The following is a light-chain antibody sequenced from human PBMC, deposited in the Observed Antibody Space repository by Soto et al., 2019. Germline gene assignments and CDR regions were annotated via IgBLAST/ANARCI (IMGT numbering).Light chain of an antibody. CDR3: AAWDDSLTAAV. V-gene: IGLV1-44*01. CDR1: SSNIGRNP. CDR2: SNN. Sequence: QSVLTQPPSASGTPGQRVTISCSGSSSNIGRNPVNWYQQLPGTAPKLLIYSNNQRPSGVPDRFSGSKSGTSASLAISGLQTEDEPDYYCAAWDDSLTAAVFGGGTKVTVL. J-gene: IGLJ3*02.